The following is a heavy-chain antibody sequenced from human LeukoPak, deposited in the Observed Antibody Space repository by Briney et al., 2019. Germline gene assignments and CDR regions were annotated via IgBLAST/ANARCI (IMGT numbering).Heavy chain of an antibody. Sequence: ASVKVSCKASGYTFTVYYMHWVRQAPGQGLEWMGWINPNSGGTNYAQKFQGRVTMTRDTSISTAYMELSRLRSDDTAVYYCARESGGGDCYHLWGQGTLVTVSS. D-gene: IGHD2-21*02. J-gene: IGHJ4*02. CDR1: GYTFTVYY. CDR3: ARESGGGDCYHL. V-gene: IGHV1-2*02. CDR2: INPNSGGT.